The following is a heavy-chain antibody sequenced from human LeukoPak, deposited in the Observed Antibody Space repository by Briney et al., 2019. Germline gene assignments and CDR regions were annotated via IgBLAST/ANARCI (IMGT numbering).Heavy chain of an antibody. V-gene: IGHV5-51*01. Sequence: GESLQISFRGYWDRFTSYWVAWVRPMPGKGLEWRGIIFPGDSDTRYSPSIQGQVTISVDRSISTAYLQWSSLKASDTAIYYCARRPLHSQNWLAPWGQGTLVTVSS. J-gene: IGHJ5*02. CDR2: IFPGDSDT. CDR3: ARRPLHSQNWLAP. CDR1: WDRFTSYW.